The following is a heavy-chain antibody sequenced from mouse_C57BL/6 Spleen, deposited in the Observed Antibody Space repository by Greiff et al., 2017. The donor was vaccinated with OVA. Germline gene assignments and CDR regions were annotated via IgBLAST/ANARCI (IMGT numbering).Heavy chain of an antibody. J-gene: IGHJ4*01. CDR2: ISNGSSTI. Sequence: EVQRVESGGGLVKPGGSLKLSCAASGFTFSDYGMHWVRQAPEKGLEWVAYISNGSSTIYYADTVKGRFTISRDNAKNTLFLQMTSLRSEDTAMYYCARPGDYGAMDYWGQGTSVTVSS. V-gene: IGHV5-17*01. CDR1: GFTFSDYG. CDR3: ARPGDYGAMDY.